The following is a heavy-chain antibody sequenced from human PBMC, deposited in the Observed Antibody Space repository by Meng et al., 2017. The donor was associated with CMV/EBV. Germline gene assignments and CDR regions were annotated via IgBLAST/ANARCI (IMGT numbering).Heavy chain of an antibody. J-gene: IGHJ4*02. CDR2: INPNSGGT. D-gene: IGHD6-13*01. CDR3: ARGPYIAAATGGRFDY. CDR1: GYTFTSYG. V-gene: IGHV1-2*02. Sequence: ASVKVSCKASGYTFTSYGISWVRQAPGQGLEWMGWINPNSGGTNYAQKFQGRVTMTRDTSISTAYMELSRLRSDDTAVYYCARGPYIAAATGGRFDYWGQGTLVTVSS.